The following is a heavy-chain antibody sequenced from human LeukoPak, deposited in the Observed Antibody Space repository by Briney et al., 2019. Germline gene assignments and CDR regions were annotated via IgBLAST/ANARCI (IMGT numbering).Heavy chain of an antibody. V-gene: IGHV3-23*01. CDR2: ISASGDTT. Sequence: ETLSLTCTVSGGSISSRNSYWGWIRQPPGKGLEWVSAISASGDTTYYADSVRGRFTISRDNSKNTLYLQMNSLRAGDTALYYCAKESLRGHSYGFDNWGQGTLVTVSS. CDR1: GGSISSRNSY. J-gene: IGHJ4*02. D-gene: IGHD5-18*01. CDR3: AKESLRGHSYGFDN.